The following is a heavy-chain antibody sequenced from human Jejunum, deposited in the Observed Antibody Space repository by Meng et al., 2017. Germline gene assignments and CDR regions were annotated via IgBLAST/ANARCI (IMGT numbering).Heavy chain of an antibody. CDR2: INAGGGT. CDR3: ARGRVIVTIPGYSHDTGLDV. D-gene: IGHD2-21*01. J-gene: IGHJ6*02. CDR1: GESFSAYY. V-gene: IGHV4-34*01. Sequence: SETLSLTCTFYGESFSAYYWSWVRQPPGKGLEGIGEINAGGGTKYNPALKSRVTISIDTSKKQSSLKVTSVTAADAAVYYCARGRVIVTIPGYSHDTGLDVWDQGTTVTVSS.